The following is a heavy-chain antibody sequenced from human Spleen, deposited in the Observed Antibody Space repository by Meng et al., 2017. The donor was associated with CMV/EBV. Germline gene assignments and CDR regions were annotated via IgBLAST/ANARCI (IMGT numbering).Heavy chain of an antibody. Sequence: SEFVFVVLGMGGVRLVPGTGLQWVSAISWNGASIAYADSVRGRFTISRDNAKNSLYLQMSNLRAEDTAFYYCARDRIFVVGSPYYFDYWGQGILVTVSS. V-gene: IGHV3-20*03. CDR3: ARDRIFVVGSPYYFDY. CDR1: EFVFVVLG. J-gene: IGHJ4*02. D-gene: IGHD3-3*02. CDR2: ISWNGASI.